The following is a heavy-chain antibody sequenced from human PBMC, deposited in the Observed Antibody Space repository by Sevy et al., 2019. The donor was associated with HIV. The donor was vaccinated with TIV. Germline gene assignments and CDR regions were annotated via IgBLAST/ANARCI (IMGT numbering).Heavy chain of an antibody. CDR1: GFTFSSYS. CDR3: ARASAAADCYYYYYMDV. V-gene: IGHV3-21*01. Sequence: GESLKISCAASGFTFSSYSMNWVHQAPGKGLEWVSSISSSSSYIYYADSVKGRFTISRDNAKNSLYLQMNSLRAEDTAVYYCARASAAADCYYYYYMDVWGNGTTVTVSS. J-gene: IGHJ6*03. D-gene: IGHD6-13*01. CDR2: ISSSSSYI.